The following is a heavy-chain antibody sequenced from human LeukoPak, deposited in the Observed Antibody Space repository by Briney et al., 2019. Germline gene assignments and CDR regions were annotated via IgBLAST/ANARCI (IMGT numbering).Heavy chain of an antibody. V-gene: IGHV4-61*02. Sequence: SQTLSLTCTVSGGSISSGSYYWSWIRQPAGKGLEWIGRIYTSGSTNYNPSLKSRVTISVDTSKNQFSLKPSSVTAADTAVYYCAGGRDYYDSSGRIDYWGQGTLVTVSS. CDR3: AGGRDYYDSSGRIDY. CDR1: GGSISSGSYY. J-gene: IGHJ4*02. D-gene: IGHD3-22*01. CDR2: IYTSGST.